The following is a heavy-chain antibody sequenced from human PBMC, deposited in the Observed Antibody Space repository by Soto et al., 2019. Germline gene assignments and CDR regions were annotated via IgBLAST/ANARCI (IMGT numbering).Heavy chain of an antibody. CDR3: AKEEAGSYDH. Sequence: QGQLVQAGAEVKRPGASVKVSCKDSGYTFTGNTIHWVRQAPGQGLEWMGLINHNSGDTHYEQNFQGRGTMTRDTSISTAYMELSSLGSDDTAVYYCAKEEAGSYDHWGQGTHVTVSS. CDR1: GYTFTGNT. V-gene: IGHV1-2*02. D-gene: IGHD2-15*01. J-gene: IGHJ5*02. CDR2: INHNSGDT.